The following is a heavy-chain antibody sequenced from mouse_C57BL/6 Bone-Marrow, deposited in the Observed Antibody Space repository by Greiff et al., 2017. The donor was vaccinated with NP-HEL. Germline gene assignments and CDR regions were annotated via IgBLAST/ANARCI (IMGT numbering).Heavy chain of an antibody. V-gene: IGHV1-81*01. CDR2: IYPRSGTT. D-gene: IGHD2-4*01. CDR3: ARSYDYDGFDY. Sequence: QVQLKESGAELARPGASVKLSCQASGYTFTSYGISWVKQRTGQGLEWIGEIYPRSGTTYYNAKFKGKATLTADKSSSPASMELRSLTSKNSAVYFCARSYDYDGFDYRGRGTALTVSS. CDR1: GYTFTSYG. J-gene: IGHJ2*01.